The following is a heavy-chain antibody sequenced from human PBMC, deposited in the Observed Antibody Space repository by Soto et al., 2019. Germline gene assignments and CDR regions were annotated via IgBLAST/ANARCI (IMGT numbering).Heavy chain of an antibody. Sequence: PSETLSLTCTVSGGSISSGDYYWSWIRQPPGKGLEWIGYIYYSGSTYYNPSLKSRVTISVDTSKNQFSLKLSSVTAADTAVYYCASTIFGVVSLDYWGQGTLVTVSS. V-gene: IGHV4-30-4*01. CDR3: ASTIFGVVSLDY. J-gene: IGHJ4*02. D-gene: IGHD3-3*01. CDR2: IYYSGST. CDR1: GGSISSGDYY.